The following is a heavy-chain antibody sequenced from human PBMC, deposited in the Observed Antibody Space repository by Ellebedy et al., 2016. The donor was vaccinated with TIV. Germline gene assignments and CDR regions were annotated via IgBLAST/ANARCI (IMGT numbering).Heavy chain of an antibody. J-gene: IGHJ6*02. CDR2: IIPIFGTA. CDR3: ARGDHSYYYYGMDV. Sequence: SVKVSCXASGGTFSSYAISWVRQAPGQGLEWMGGIIPIFGTANYAQKFQGRVTITADESTSTAYMELSSLRSEDTAVYYCARGDHSYYYYGMDVWGQGTTVTVSS. V-gene: IGHV1-69*13. CDR1: GGTFSSYA. D-gene: IGHD3-16*01.